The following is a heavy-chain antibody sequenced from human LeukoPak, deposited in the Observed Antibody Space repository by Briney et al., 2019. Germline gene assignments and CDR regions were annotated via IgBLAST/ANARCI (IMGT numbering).Heavy chain of an antibody. J-gene: IGHJ4*02. Sequence: GGSLRLSGAASGFIFSDHHMDWVRQAPGKGLEWVGRVRNKANTYTTNYAASVKGRFSITRDDSMNSLYLQMNSLKTEDTAVYYCVRVWRGYYFDYWGQGTLVTVSS. V-gene: IGHV3-72*01. CDR1: GFIFSDHH. D-gene: IGHD3-10*01. CDR2: VRNKANTYTT. CDR3: VRVWRGYYFDY.